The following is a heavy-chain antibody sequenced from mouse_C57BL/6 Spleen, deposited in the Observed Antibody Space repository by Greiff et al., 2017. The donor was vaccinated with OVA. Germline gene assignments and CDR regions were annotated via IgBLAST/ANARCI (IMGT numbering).Heavy chain of an antibody. CDR1: GFSLTSYG. J-gene: IGHJ1*03. V-gene: IGHV2-2*01. Sequence: VQLQESGPGLVQPSQSLSITCTVSGFSLTSYGVHWVRQSPGKGLEWLGVIWSGGSTDYNAAFISRLSISKDNSKSQVFFKMNSLQADDTAIYYCARNGGNYPNWYFDVWGTGTTVTVSS. CDR2: IWSGGST. D-gene: IGHD1-1*02. CDR3: ARNGGNYPNWYFDV.